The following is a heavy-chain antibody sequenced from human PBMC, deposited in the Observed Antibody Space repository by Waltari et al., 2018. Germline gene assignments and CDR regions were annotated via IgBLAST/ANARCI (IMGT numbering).Heavy chain of an antibody. CDR3: ATGHDSSGYYAFEY. Sequence: QVQLVQSGAEVKEPGASVKVFCEASISGYTCSRYAIHWMRQAPGQSPEWMAWIKAGNGDPKYSREFQGRVTINRDTSATTVYMELSSLRSEDTAVYYCATGHDSSGYYAFEYWGQGTLVTVSS. CDR1: ISGYTCSRYA. CDR2: IKAGNGDP. D-gene: IGHD3-22*01. J-gene: IGHJ4*02. V-gene: IGHV1-3*01.